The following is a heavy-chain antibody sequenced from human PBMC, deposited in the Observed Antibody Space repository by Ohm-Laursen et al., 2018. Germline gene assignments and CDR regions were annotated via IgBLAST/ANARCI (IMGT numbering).Heavy chain of an antibody. J-gene: IGHJ4*02. V-gene: IGHV1-18*01. CDR1: GYTFTSYG. D-gene: IGHD3-22*01. CDR3: ARDVVYDSSGYYSFFDY. Sequence: VASVKVSCKASGYTFTSYGISWVRQAPGQGLEWMGWINTYNGNTNYVQKLQGRVTMTTDPSTSTAYMELRSLRSDDTAVYFCARDVVYDSSGYYSFFDYWGQGTLVTVSS. CDR2: INTYNGNT.